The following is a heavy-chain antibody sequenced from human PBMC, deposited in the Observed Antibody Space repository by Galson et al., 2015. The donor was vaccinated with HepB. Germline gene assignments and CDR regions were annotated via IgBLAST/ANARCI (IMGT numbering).Heavy chain of an antibody. CDR2: IYSGGST. CDR3: AREVVNYGDYGYYYYGMDV. Sequence: SLRLSCAASGFTVSSNYMSWVRQAPGKGLEWVSVIYSGGSTYYADSVKGRFTISRDNSKNTLYLQMNSLRAEDTAVYYCAREVVNYGDYGYYYYGMDVWGQGTTVTVSS. CDR1: GFTVSSNY. J-gene: IGHJ6*02. V-gene: IGHV3-53*01. D-gene: IGHD4-17*01.